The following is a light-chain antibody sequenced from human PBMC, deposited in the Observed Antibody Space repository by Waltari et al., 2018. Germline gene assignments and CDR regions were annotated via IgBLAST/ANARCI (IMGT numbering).Light chain of an antibody. V-gene: IGKV3-11*01. CDR2: EAS. CDR3: QQRSNWPPVT. CDR1: QSVSRS. Sequence: EIVLTQSPATLSLSPGERATLSCRACQSVSRSLAWYQHKPGQAPRLLIDEASNRATGIPARFMCSGAGTDFTLTISSLEPEDFAVYYCQQRSNWPPVTFGQGTRLEIK. J-gene: IGKJ5*01.